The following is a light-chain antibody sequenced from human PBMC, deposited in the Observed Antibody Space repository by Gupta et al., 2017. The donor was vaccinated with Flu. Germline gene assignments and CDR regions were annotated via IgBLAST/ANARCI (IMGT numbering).Light chain of an antibody. CDR1: QSISSY. CDR2: AAS. Sequence: IQMTQSPSSLSASVRDKVTITCRASQSISSYLNWYQQKPGKAPKRLIYAASRLQSGVPARFSGSGSGTDFTLKISRLEAEDVATYYCKQGERTPWTFGQGTKVEIK. J-gene: IGKJ1*01. CDR3: KQGERTPWT. V-gene: IGKV1-39*01.